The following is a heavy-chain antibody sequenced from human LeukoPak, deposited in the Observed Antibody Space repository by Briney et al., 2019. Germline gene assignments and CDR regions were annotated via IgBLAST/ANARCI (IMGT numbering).Heavy chain of an antibody. D-gene: IGHD2-2*01. J-gene: IGHJ6*03. Sequence: PGGSLRLFCAASGFTFDDYAMHWVRQAPGKGLEWVSLISGDGGSTYYADSVKGRFTISRDNSKNSLYLQMNSLRTEDTALYYCAKETASQLPYYYYYYYMDFWGKGTTVTVSS. V-gene: IGHV3-43*02. CDR1: GFTFDDYA. CDR3: AKETASQLPYYYYYYYMDF. CDR2: ISGDGGST.